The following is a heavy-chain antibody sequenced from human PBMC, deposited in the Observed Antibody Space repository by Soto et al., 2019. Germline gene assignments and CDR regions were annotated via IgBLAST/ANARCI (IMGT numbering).Heavy chain of an antibody. CDR2: IIPMFGTA. CDR3: ARVVTPHSYKSSYYFDY. Sequence: SVKVSCKASGDTFRSYAISWVRQAPGQGFEWMGGIIPMFGTANYAQNFQGRVTIIADESTSTAYMELSSLRSEDTAVYYCARVVTPHSYKSSYYFDYWGQGTLVTVSS. D-gene: IGHD3-10*01. CDR1: GDTFRSYA. V-gene: IGHV1-69*13. J-gene: IGHJ4*02.